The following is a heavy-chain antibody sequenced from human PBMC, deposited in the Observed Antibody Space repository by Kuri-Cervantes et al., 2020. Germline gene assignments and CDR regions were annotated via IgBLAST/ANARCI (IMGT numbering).Heavy chain of an antibody. CDR2: IKKITDGGTV. V-gene: IGHV3-15*01. CDR3: AKVQVGATLWDAFDI. CDR1: GFTFSNAW. D-gene: IGHD1-26*01. J-gene: IGHJ3*02. Sequence: GGFLRLACSGSGFTFSNAWMSWVRQAPGKGLEWVGLIKKITDGGTVDYGAPVNGRFTISRDNSKNTLYLQMNSLRDEDTAVYYCAKVQVGATLWDAFDIWGQGTMVTVSS.